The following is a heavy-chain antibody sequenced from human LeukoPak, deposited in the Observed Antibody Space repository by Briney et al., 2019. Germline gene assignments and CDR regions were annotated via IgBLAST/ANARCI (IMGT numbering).Heavy chain of an antibody. CDR3: ARDNPSSLVRGVIPS. CDR1: GFTFSDYA. CDR2: ISLSSSTI. J-gene: IGHJ4*02. D-gene: IGHD3-10*01. V-gene: IGHV3-48*02. Sequence: GGSLRLSCVASGFTFSDYAMNWVRQAPGKGLEWVSYISLSSSTIYYAASVKGRFTVSRDNAKNSLYLQMNSLRDEDTAVYYCARDNPSSLVRGVIPSRGQGILVTVSS.